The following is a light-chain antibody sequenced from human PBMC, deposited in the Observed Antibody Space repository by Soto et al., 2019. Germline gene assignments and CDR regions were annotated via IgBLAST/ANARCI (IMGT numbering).Light chain of an antibody. J-gene: IGLJ1*01. Sequence: QSALTQPASVSGSPGQSITISCTGTSSDVGAYNYVSWYQQHPDKAPKLMIYDVSNRPSGVSSRFSGSKSGNTASLTISGLQAEDEADYYCTSYTSSTTPHYVFGHGTKVTVL. CDR1: SSDVGAYNY. CDR3: TSYTSSTTPHYV. CDR2: DVS. V-gene: IGLV2-14*03.